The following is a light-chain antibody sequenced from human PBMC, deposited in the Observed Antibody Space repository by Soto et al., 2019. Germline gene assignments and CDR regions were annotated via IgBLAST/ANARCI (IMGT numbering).Light chain of an antibody. Sequence: DIQVTQSPSFLSASVGDRVTITCRASQGISSYLGWYQQKPGKAPNLLIYDASSLQSGVPSRFSGSGSGTDFTLTISSLQPEDFATYYCQQSYSTPPGTFGQGTKLEIK. J-gene: IGKJ2*01. CDR3: QQSYSTPPGT. CDR2: DAS. V-gene: IGKV1-39*01. CDR1: QGISSY.